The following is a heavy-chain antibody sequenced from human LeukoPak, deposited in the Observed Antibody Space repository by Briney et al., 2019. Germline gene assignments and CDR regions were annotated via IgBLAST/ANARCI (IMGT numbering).Heavy chain of an antibody. CDR3: ARTYYYDSSGYPVQVSDAFDI. V-gene: IGHV1-69*13. Sequence: SVKVSCKASGYTFTSYGISWVRQAPGQGLEWMGGIIPIFHTADYAQKLQGRVTITADESTSTVYMELSRLRSEDTAMCYCARTYYYDSSGYPVQVSDAFDIWGQGTMVTVSS. CDR1: GYTFTSYG. D-gene: IGHD3-22*01. CDR2: IIPIFHTA. J-gene: IGHJ3*02.